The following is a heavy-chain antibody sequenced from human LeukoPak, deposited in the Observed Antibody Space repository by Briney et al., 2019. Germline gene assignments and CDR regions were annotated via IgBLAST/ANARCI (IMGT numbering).Heavy chain of an antibody. CDR2: MNPNSGNT. CDR1: GYTFTSYD. J-gene: IGHJ3*02. CDR3: ASRIVGATHLDAFDI. D-gene: IGHD1-26*01. Sequence: VASVKVSCKASGYTFTSYDINWVLQATGQGLEWMGWMNPNSGNTGYAQKFQGRVTITRNTSISTAYMELSSLRSEGTAVYYCASRIVGATHLDAFDIWGQGTMVTVSS. V-gene: IGHV1-8*03.